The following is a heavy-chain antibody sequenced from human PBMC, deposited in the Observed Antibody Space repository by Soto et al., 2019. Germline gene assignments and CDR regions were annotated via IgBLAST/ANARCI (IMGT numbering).Heavy chain of an antibody. J-gene: IGHJ4*02. CDR2: ISAYNGNT. CDR1: GYTFTSYG. Sequence: GASVKVSCKASGYTFTSYGISWVRQAPGQGLEWMGWISAYNGNTNYAQKLQGRVTMTTDTSTSTAYMELRSLRSDDTAVYYCARDGLTYYYGSGSSISQNYFDYWGQGTLVTAPQ. V-gene: IGHV1-18*04. CDR3: ARDGLTYYYGSGSSISQNYFDY. D-gene: IGHD3-10*01.